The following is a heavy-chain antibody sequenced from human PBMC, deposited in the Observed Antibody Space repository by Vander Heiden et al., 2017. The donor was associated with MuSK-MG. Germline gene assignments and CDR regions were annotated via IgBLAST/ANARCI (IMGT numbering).Heavy chain of an antibody. D-gene: IGHD3-22*01. CDR3: ANAVISTVDDAFDI. CDR2: TYYRSKWYN. CDR1: GDSVSSNSAA. J-gene: IGHJ3*02. Sequence: QVQLQQSGPGLVKPSQTLSLTCAISGDSVSSNSAAWNWIRQSPSRGLEWLGRTYYRSKWYNDYAVSVKSRITINPDTSKNQFSLQLNSVTHEDTAVYYCANAVISTVDDAFDIWGQGTMVTVSS. V-gene: IGHV6-1*01.